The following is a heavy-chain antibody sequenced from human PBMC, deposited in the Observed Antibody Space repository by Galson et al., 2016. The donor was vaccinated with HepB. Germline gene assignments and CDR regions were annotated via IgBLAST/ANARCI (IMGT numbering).Heavy chain of an antibody. D-gene: IGHD3-16*01. CDR3: SRSATWGPDAWFDP. Sequence: TLSLTCTVSGTSISSDYYWNWIRQFPGKGLEWIGYIHHSGNTDHNPSLKSRLTMAVGTSDNQFSLTLSSVTAADTAIYYCSRSATWGPDAWFDPWGQGILVTVSS. CDR2: IHHSGNT. V-gene: IGHV4-31*03. CDR1: GTSISSDYY. J-gene: IGHJ5*02.